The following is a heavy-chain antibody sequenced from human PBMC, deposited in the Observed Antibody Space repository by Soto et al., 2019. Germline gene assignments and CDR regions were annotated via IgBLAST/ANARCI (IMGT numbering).Heavy chain of an antibody. Sequence: QVQLVESGGGVVQPGRSLRLSCAASGFTFSSYAMHWVRQAPGKGLEWVAVISYDGSNKYYADSVKGRFTISRDNSKNXLXLXXNSLRAEDTAVYYCARDGLTYYYDSSGYYGEYFQHWGQGTLVTVSS. D-gene: IGHD3-22*01. CDR2: ISYDGSNK. CDR3: ARDGLTYYYDSSGYYGEYFQH. V-gene: IGHV3-30-3*01. CDR1: GFTFSSYA. J-gene: IGHJ1*01.